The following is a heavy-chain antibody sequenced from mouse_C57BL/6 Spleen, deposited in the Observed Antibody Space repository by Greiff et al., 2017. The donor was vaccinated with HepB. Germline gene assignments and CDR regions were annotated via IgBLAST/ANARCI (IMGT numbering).Heavy chain of an antibody. CDR2: INPNNGGT. Sequence: EVKLVESGPELVKPGASVKMSCKASGYTFTDYNMHWVKQSHGKSLEWIGYINPNNGGTSYNQKFKGKATLTVNKSSSTAYMELRSLTSEDSAVYYCASHYDYYAMDYWGQGTSVTVSS. CDR3: ASHYDYYAMDY. V-gene: IGHV1-22*01. D-gene: IGHD1-2*01. J-gene: IGHJ4*01. CDR1: GYTFTDYN.